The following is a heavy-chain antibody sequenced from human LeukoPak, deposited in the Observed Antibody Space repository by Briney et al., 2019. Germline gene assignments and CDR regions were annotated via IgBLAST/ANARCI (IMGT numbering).Heavy chain of an antibody. V-gene: IGHV4-59*08. J-gene: IGHJ6*02. CDR1: GVSISSYY. D-gene: IGHD3-9*01. Sequence: SETLSLTCTVSGVSISSYYWSWIRQPPGKGLEWIGYIYYSGSTNYNPSLKSRVTISVDTSKNQFSLKLSSVTAADTAVYYCARVRYFDWLKDYYYGMDVWGQGTTVTVSS. CDR3: ARVRYFDWLKDYYYGMDV. CDR2: IYYSGST.